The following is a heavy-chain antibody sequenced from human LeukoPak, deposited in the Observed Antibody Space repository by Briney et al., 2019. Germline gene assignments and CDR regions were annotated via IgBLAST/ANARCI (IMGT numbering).Heavy chain of an antibody. CDR2: IYYSGTT. J-gene: IGHJ4*02. D-gene: IGHD2-15*01. CDR1: GGSISSYY. V-gene: IGHV4-59*01. Sequence: SETLSLTCTVSGGSISSYYWSWIRQPPGKGLEWIGYIYYSGTTTYSPSLKSRVTISLDTSKNQFSLKLSSVTSADTAVYYCARGPPVYCSGGSCYSLDYWGQGTLVTVSS. CDR3: ARGPPVYCSGGSCYSLDY.